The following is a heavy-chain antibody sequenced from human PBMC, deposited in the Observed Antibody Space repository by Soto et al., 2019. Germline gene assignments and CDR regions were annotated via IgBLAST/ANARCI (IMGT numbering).Heavy chain of an antibody. CDR3: AILPLYGSGFDC. CDR2: ISWNGDAT. V-gene: IGHV3-9*01. D-gene: IGHD3-10*01. Sequence: EVQLVESGGGLVQPGGSLRLSCAASGFTFDDYAIHWVRQITGKGLEWVSGISWNGDATGYADSVKGRFTISRDNAKNSLYLQMDSLKSEDTAMYYCAILPLYGSGFDCWGQGTLVTVSS. CDR1: GFTFDDYA. J-gene: IGHJ4*02.